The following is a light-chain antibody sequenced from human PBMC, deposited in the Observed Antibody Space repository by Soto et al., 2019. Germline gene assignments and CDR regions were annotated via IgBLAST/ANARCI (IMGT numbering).Light chain of an antibody. CDR1: SSVVGGYNY. CDR2: EVS. Sequence: QSALTQPPSASGSPGQSVTISCTGTSSVVGGYNYVSWYQHHPGKAPKLMIYEVSKRPSGVPDRFSGSKSGNTASLTVSGPQAEDEADYYCSSYAGSNNRYVLVTGTKVTVL. CDR3: SSYAGSNNRYV. J-gene: IGLJ1*01. V-gene: IGLV2-8*01.